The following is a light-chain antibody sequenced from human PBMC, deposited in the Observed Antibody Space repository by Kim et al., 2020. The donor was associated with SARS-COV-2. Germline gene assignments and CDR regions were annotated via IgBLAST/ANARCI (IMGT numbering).Light chain of an antibody. J-gene: IGKJ2*01. V-gene: IGKV1-17*01. Sequence: AAVRDRVTSTCRARQDMRSDLGWFQQKPGKAPKRLIYDAISLESGVASRFSGSGSGTEFTLTINSLRPEDFTTDYCLQHRSFPYTFGRGTKLEIK. CDR1: QDMRSD. CDR3: LQHRSFPYT. CDR2: DAI.